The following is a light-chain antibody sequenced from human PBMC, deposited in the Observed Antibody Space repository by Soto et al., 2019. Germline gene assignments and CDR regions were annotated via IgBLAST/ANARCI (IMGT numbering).Light chain of an antibody. CDR1: QSISSF. CDR2: GAS. CDR3: QQSYTTPYT. J-gene: IGKJ2*01. V-gene: IGKV1-39*01. Sequence: DIQMTQSPSSLSASVGDRVTITCRASQSISSFLNWYQQRPGKAPKLLISGASTLHSGVPSRFSGSGLGTDFTRTISSLQPEDFASYFCQQSYTTPYTFGQGTKLEI.